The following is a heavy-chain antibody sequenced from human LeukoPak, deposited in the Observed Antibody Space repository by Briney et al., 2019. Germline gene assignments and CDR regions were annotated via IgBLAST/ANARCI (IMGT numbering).Heavy chain of an antibody. Sequence: GGSLRLSCAASGFTVSDNYMTWVRQAPGKGLEWVSSIYSAGATHYAESVKGRFTISRDNSKNTLYLQMNSLRAEDMAVYYCAKCRSLSPAAAINYWGQGTLVTVSS. CDR3: AKCRSLSPAAAINY. D-gene: IGHD2-2*01. J-gene: IGHJ4*02. CDR2: IYSAGAT. CDR1: GFTVSDNY. V-gene: IGHV3-53*01.